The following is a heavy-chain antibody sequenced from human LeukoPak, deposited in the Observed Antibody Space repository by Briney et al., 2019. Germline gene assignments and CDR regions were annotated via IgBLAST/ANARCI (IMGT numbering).Heavy chain of an antibody. J-gene: IGHJ4*02. V-gene: IGHV3-43*01. CDR3: ARESRDGYNLDY. Sequence: PGGSLRLSCAASGFTFDDYTMHWVRHAPGKGLEWVSLISWDGGSTYYADSVKGRFTISRDNSKNSLYLQMNSLRTEDTALYYCARESRDGYNLDYWGQGTLVTVSS. D-gene: IGHD5-24*01. CDR2: ISWDGGST. CDR1: GFTFDDYT.